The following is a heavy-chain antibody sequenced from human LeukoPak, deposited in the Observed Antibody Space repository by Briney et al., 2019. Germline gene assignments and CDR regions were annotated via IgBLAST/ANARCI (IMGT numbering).Heavy chain of an antibody. V-gene: IGHV4-34*01. CDR2: INHSGST. Sequence: SETLSLTCAVYGGSFSGYYRSWIRQPPGKGLEWIGEINHSGSTNYNPSLKSRVTISVDTSKNQFSLKLSSVTAADTAVYYCARGGYSNPDIPDYWGQGTLVTVSS. CDR3: ARGGYSNPDIPDY. J-gene: IGHJ4*02. D-gene: IGHD6-13*01. CDR1: GGSFSGYY.